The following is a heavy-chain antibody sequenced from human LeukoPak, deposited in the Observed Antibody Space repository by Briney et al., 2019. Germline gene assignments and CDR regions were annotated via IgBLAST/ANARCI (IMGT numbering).Heavy chain of an antibody. Sequence: GGSLRLSCAASGFTFSSYAMSWVRQAPGKGREWVSAISTSGGSTYYADSVKGRFTISRDNSKNTLYLQMNSLRAEDTAVYYCAKSRSGSANWALQIFDNWGQGALVTVSS. CDR3: AKSRSGSANWALQIFDN. V-gene: IGHV3-23*01. D-gene: IGHD1-1*01. CDR1: GFTFSSYA. CDR2: ISTSGGST. J-gene: IGHJ4*02.